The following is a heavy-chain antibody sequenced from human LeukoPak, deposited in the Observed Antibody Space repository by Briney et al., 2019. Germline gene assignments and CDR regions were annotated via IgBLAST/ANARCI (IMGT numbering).Heavy chain of an antibody. J-gene: IGHJ3*02. CDR1: GFTVSSTY. CDR3: AKSAVIITTDAFDI. D-gene: IGHD3-22*01. CDR2: ISVSGGST. V-gene: IGHV3-23*01. Sequence: GGSLRLSCAASGFTVSSTYMSWVRQAPGQGLEWVSAISVSGGSTYYADSVKGRFTISRDNSKNTLYLQMNSLRAEDTAVYYCAKSAVIITTDAFDIWGQGTMVTVSS.